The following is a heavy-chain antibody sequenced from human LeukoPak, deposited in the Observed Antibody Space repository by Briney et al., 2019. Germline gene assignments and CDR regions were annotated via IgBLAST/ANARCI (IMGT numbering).Heavy chain of an antibody. D-gene: IGHD3-22*01. CDR2: IWYDGSNK. J-gene: IGHJ4*02. Sequence: GRSLRLSCAASGFSFSSYGMHWVRQAPGKGLEWVAVIWYDGSNKYYADSVKGRFTISRDHSKNTLYLQMNSLRAEATAVDYCARERDYYDSSGYYFPLGYWGQGTLVTVSS. CDR1: GFSFSSYG. CDR3: ARERDYYDSSGYYFPLGY. V-gene: IGHV3-33*01.